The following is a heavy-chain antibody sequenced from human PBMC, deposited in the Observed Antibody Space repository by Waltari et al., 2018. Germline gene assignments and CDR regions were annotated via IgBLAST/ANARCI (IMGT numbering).Heavy chain of an antibody. CDR3: ARETREAGLFDY. Sequence: QLQLQESGPGLVKPSETLSLTCTVSGGSISSSSYYWGWIRQPPGKGLEWIGSIYYSGSTDSNPSLKSRVTISVDTSKNQFSLKLSSVTAADTAVYYCARETREAGLFDYWGQGTLVTVSS. V-gene: IGHV4-39*07. D-gene: IGHD6-25*01. CDR2: IYYSGST. CDR1: GGSISSSSYY. J-gene: IGHJ4*02.